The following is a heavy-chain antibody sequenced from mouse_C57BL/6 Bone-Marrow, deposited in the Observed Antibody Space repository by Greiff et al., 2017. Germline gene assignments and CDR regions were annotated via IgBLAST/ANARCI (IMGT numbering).Heavy chain of an antibody. J-gene: IGHJ3*01. CDR1: GYTFTGYW. CDR2: IYPGNGST. D-gene: IGHD4-1*01. V-gene: IGHV1-55*01. CDR3: ALGDNSPFAD. Sequence: QVQLQQSGPVLVKPGASVKMSCKASGYTFTGYWMNWVKQRPGQGLEWIGVIYPGNGSTNYNEKFKSKATLTVDKSSSTAYMQLSSLTSEDSAVFRCALGDNSPFADWGKGTLVTVSA.